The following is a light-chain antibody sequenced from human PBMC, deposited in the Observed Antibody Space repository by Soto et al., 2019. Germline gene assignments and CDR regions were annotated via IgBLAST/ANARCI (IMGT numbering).Light chain of an antibody. Sequence: QSVLTQPASVSGSPGQSITISCTGTSSDVGGYNYVSWYQQHPGKAPKVMIYDVRNRASGASNRFSGSKSGNTASLTISDLQAEDEADYYCTSYTSSSTLYVFGTGTKVTVL. CDR2: DVR. J-gene: IGLJ1*01. CDR3: TSYTSSSTLYV. CDR1: SSDVGGYNY. V-gene: IGLV2-14*01.